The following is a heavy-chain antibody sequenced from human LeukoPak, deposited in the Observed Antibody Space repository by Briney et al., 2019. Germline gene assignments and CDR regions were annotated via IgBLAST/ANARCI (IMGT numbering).Heavy chain of an antibody. D-gene: IGHD6-19*01. J-gene: IGHJ4*02. CDR3: AENSGTYFDY. CDR2: IIPILGIA. CDR1: GGTFSSYA. Sequence: SVKVSCKASGGTFSSYAINWVRQAPGQGLEWMGRIIPILGIANYAQRFQGRVTITADKSTSTAYMELSSLRSEDTAVYYCAENSGTYFDYWGQGTLVTVSS. V-gene: IGHV1-69*04.